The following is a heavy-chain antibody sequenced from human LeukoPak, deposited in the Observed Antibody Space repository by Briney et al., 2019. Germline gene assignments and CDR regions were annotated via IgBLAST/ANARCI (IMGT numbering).Heavy chain of an antibody. CDR2: IYYGGST. V-gene: IGHV4-30-4*08. CDR1: GGSISSGDYY. D-gene: IGHD3-3*01. CDR3: ARDPRITIFGVVIEEMDV. Sequence: SETLSLTCTVSGGSISSGDYYWSWIRQPPGKGLEWIGYIYYGGSTYYNPSLKSRVTISVDTSKNQFSLKLSSVTAADTAVYYCARDPRITIFGVVIEEMDVWGKGTTVTVSS. J-gene: IGHJ6*04.